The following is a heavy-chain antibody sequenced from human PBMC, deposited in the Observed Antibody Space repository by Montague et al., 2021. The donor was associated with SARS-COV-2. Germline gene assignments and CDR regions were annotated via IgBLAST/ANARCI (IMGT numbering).Heavy chain of an antibody. CDR3: ARVRYYGSGTSLGMDV. J-gene: IGHJ6*02. CDR1: GGSFSGYY. D-gene: IGHD3-10*01. CDR2: INHSGST. Sequence: SETLSLTCTVSGGSFSGYYWSWIRQPPGKGLEWIGEINHSGSTNYNPSLKSRVTISVDTSKNQFSLKLSPVTAADTAVYYCARVRYYGSGTSLGMDVWGQGTTVTVSS. V-gene: IGHV4-34*01.